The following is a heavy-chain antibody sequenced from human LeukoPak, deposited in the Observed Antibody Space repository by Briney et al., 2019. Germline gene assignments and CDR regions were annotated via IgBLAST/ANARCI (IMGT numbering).Heavy chain of an antibody. Sequence: GRSLRLSCAASGFTFSSYAMHWVRQAPGKGLEWVAVISYDGSNKYYADSVKGRFTISRDNSKNTLYLQMNSLRAEDTAVYYCAREARGYSYGDFDYWGRGTLVTVSS. CDR1: GFTFSSYA. D-gene: IGHD5-18*01. V-gene: IGHV3-30-3*01. J-gene: IGHJ4*02. CDR2: ISYDGSNK. CDR3: AREARGYSYGDFDY.